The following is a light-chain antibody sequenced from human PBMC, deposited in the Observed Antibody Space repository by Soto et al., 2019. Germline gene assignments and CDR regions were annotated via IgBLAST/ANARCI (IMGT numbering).Light chain of an antibody. Sequence: QSVLTQPASVFGSPGQSITISCTGTSSDVGGYNFVSWYQQLPGKAPKLMIYEVTSRPSGVCNRFSGSKSGNTASLTISGLQPEDEAEYYCSSYTTSSTVVFGTGTKVTVL. J-gene: IGLJ1*01. V-gene: IGLV2-14*03. CDR3: SSYTTSSTVV. CDR1: SSDVGGYNF. CDR2: EVT.